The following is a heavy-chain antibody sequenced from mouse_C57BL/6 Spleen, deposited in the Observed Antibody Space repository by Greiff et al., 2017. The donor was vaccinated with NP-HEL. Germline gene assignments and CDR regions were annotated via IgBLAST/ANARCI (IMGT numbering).Heavy chain of an antibody. CDR2: ISSGGDYI. Sequence: DVHLVESGEGLVKPGGSLKLSCAASGFTFSSYAMSWVRQTPGKRLEWVAYISSGGDYIYYAATVKGRFTISRDNARNTLYLQMSSLKSEDTAMYYCTRAGLRRGYYYAMDYWGQGTSVTVSS. J-gene: IGHJ4*01. D-gene: IGHD2-4*01. V-gene: IGHV5-9-1*02. CDR3: TRAGLRRGYYYAMDY. CDR1: GFTFSSYA.